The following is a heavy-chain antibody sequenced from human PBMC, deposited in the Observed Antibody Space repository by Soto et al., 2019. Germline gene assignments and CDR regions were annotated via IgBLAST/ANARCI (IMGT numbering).Heavy chain of an antibody. D-gene: IGHD2-2*01. Sequence: EVQLVESGGGLVQSGGSLRLSCAASGFTFSSYWMSWVRQGPGKGPEWVANIKQDGSEKYYVDSVKGRFTISRDNAKNSLYLQMTSLRAEDTAVYHCAKSLSAIPGDSWGQGILVTVSS. V-gene: IGHV3-7*05. CDR1: GFTFSSYW. J-gene: IGHJ4*02. CDR3: AKSLSAIPGDS. CDR2: IKQDGSEK.